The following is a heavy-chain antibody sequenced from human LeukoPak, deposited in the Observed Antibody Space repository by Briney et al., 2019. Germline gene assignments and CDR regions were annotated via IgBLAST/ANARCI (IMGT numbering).Heavy chain of an antibody. CDR1: GGSISSYY. CDR2: IYTSGST. V-gene: IGHV4-4*07. J-gene: IGHJ5*02. D-gene: IGHD6-19*01. CDR3: AREYEQWLVPDNWFDP. Sequence: PSETLSLTCTGSGGSISSYYWSWIRQPAGKGLEWIGRIYTSGSTNYNPSLKSRVTMSVDTSKNQFSLKLSSVTAADTAVYYCAREYEQWLVPDNWFDPWGQGTLVTVSS.